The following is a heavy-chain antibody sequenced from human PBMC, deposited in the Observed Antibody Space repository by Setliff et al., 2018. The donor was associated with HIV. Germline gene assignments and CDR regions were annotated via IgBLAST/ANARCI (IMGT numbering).Heavy chain of an antibody. CDR1: GFNFKNAW. V-gene: IGHV3-21*06. J-gene: IGHJ4*02. CDR3: ARGRYYGSGSYGSSGGLDY. CDR2: ISSTGTYI. Sequence: GGSLRLSCAGSGFNFKNAWMSWIRQAPGKGLEWVASISSTGTYIYYADSMKGRFAISRENAKNSLYLQMNSLRAGDTAVYYCARGRYYGSGSYGSSGGLDYWGQGTLVTVSS. D-gene: IGHD3-10*01.